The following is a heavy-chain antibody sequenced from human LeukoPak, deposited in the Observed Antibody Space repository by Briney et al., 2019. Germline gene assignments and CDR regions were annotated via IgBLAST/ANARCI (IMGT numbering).Heavy chain of an antibody. V-gene: IGHV4-59*08. D-gene: IGHD6-19*01. CDR1: GGSISSYY. J-gene: IGHJ5*02. Sequence: SETLSLTCTVSGGSISSYYWSWIRQPPGKGLEWIGYIYYSGSTNYNPSLKSRVTISVDTSKNQFSLKLSSVTAADTAVYYCARANGSGWTPLHWFDPWGQGTLVTVSS. CDR3: ARANGSGWTPLHWFDP. CDR2: IYYSGST.